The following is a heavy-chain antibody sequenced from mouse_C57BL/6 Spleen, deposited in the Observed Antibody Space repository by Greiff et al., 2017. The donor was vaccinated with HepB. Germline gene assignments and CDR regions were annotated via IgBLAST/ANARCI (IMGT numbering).Heavy chain of an antibody. J-gene: IGHJ3*01. CDR1: GYTFTDYN. Sequence: VQLKESGPELVKPGASVKIPCKASGYTFTDYNMDWVKQSHGKSLEWIGDINPNNGGTIYNQKFKGKATLTVDKSSSTAYMELRSLTSEDTAVYYCARRYYYGSSGFAYWGQGTLVTVSA. CDR2: INPNNGGT. D-gene: IGHD1-1*01. CDR3: ARRYYYGSSGFAY. V-gene: IGHV1-18*01.